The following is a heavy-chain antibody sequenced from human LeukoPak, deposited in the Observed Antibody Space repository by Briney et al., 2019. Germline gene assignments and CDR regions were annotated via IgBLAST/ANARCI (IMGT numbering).Heavy chain of an antibody. J-gene: IGHJ4*02. CDR3: ATDRDNSDWQKRFDS. CDR1: GFTFSTYW. CDR2: INQDASEI. D-gene: IGHD2-21*02. Sequence: GGSLRLSCAASGFTFSTYWMNWYRQAPGKGLEWVGNINQDASEINYVDSVRGRFTISRDNAKISLHLQMNSLRAEDTAVYYCATDRDNSDWQKRFDSWGQGTLVTVSS. V-gene: IGHV3-7*01.